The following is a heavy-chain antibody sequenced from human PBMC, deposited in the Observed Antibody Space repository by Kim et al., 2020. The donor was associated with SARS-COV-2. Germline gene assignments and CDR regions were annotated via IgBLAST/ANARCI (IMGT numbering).Heavy chain of an antibody. CDR1: GFTFDDYA. CDR2: INSDGGEI. V-gene: IGHV3-43*02. J-gene: IGHJ4*02. Sequence: GGSLRLSCAASGFTFDDYAIQWVRQVPGKGLEWVSLINSDGGEIHYADSVKGRFTISRDNSKKSVYLQMNSLRSEDTALYYCVRGQQWLIKNWGQGTQVTVSS. D-gene: IGHD6-19*01. CDR3: VRGQQWLIKN.